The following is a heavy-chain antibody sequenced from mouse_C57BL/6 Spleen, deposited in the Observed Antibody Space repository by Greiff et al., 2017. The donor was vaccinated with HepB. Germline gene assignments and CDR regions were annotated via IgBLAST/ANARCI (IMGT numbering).Heavy chain of an antibody. Sequence: DVKLQESGPGLAKPSQSLSLTCSVTGYSITSDYWNWIRKFPGNKLEYMGYISYSGSTYYNPSLKSRISITRDTSKNQYYLQLDSVTTEDTATYYCARWGHYGSSYGGYFDYWGQGTTLTVSS. D-gene: IGHD1-1*01. V-gene: IGHV3-8*01. CDR3: ARWGHYGSSYGGYFDY. CDR2: ISYSGST. J-gene: IGHJ2*01. CDR1: GYSITSDY.